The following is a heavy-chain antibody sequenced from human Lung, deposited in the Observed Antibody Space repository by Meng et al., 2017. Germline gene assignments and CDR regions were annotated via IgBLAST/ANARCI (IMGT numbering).Heavy chain of an antibody. Sequence: EVQLVESGGGLVKPGGSLRLSCAASGFTFSSYSMNWVRQAPGKGLEWVSSISSSSTYADSVKGRFTISRDNAKNSLYLQMNSLRVEDTAVYYCARGRVVVAATPSDYWGQGTLVTVSS. V-gene: IGHV3-21*01. D-gene: IGHD2-15*01. CDR1: GFTFSSYS. CDR3: ARGRVVVAATPSDY. J-gene: IGHJ4*02. CDR2: ISSSST.